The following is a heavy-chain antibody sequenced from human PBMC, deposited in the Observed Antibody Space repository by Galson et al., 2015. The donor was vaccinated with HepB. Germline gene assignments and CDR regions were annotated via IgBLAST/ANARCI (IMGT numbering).Heavy chain of an antibody. CDR2: IIPILGIA. CDR3: AREVAHGKEYYYYGMDV. CDR1: GGTFSSYT. Sequence: SVKVSCKASGGTFSSYTISWVRQAPGQGLEWMGRIIPILGIANYAQKFQGRVTITADKSTSTAYMELSSLRSEDTAVYYCAREVAHGKEYYYYGMDVWGQGTTVTVSS. J-gene: IGHJ6*02. V-gene: IGHV1-69*04.